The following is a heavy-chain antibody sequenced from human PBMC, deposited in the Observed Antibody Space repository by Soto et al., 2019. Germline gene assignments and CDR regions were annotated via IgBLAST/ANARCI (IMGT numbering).Heavy chain of an antibody. CDR1: GYTFTSYG. CDR2: IGAYNGNT. Sequence: ASVKVSCKASGYTFTSYGISWVRQAPGQGLEWMGWIGAYNGNTNYAQKLQGRVTMTTDTSTSTAYMELRSLRSDDTAVYYCARDQGFLEWSTAYYYGMDVWGQGTTVTVSS. J-gene: IGHJ6*02. D-gene: IGHD3-3*01. V-gene: IGHV1-18*04. CDR3: ARDQGFLEWSTAYYYGMDV.